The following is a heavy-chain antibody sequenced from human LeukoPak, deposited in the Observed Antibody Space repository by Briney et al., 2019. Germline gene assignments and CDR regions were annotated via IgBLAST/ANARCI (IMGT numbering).Heavy chain of an antibody. D-gene: IGHD6-13*01. Sequence: ASVKISCKASGYTFTSYAMNWVRQAPGQGLEWMGWINTNTGDPTYAQGFTGRFVFSLDTSVSTAYLRISSLKAEDTAVYYCARAKRSLRAAAGVFDYWGQGTLVTVSS. CDR3: ARAKRSLRAAAGVFDY. CDR2: INTNTGDP. J-gene: IGHJ4*02. V-gene: IGHV7-4-1*02. CDR1: GYTFTSYA.